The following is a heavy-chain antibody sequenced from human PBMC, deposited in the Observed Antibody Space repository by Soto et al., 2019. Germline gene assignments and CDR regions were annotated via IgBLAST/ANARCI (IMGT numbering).Heavy chain of an antibody. D-gene: IGHD6-13*01. CDR1: GFTFSNAW. Sequence: GGSLRLSCAASGFTFSNAWMNWVRQAPGKGLEWVGRIKSKTDGGTTDYAAPVKGRFTISRDDSKNTLYLQMNSLKTEDTAVYYCTTEELAAAGYFDYWGQGTLVTVSS. CDR3: TTEELAAAGYFDY. CDR2: IKSKTDGGTT. J-gene: IGHJ4*02. V-gene: IGHV3-15*07.